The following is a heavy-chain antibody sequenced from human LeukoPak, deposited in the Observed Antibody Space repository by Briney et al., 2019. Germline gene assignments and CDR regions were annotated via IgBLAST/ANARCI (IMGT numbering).Heavy chain of an antibody. CDR3: AKTSSTVTTNFDY. D-gene: IGHD4-17*01. CDR1: GGSISSGGYY. J-gene: IGHJ4*02. V-gene: IGHV4-31*03. Sequence: SQTLSLTCTVSGGSISSGGYYWSWIRQYPGTGLEWIGYIYYSGSTYYNPSLKSRVTISVDTSKNQFSLKLSSVTAADTAVYYCAKTSSTVTTNFDYWGQGTLVTVSS. CDR2: IYYSGST.